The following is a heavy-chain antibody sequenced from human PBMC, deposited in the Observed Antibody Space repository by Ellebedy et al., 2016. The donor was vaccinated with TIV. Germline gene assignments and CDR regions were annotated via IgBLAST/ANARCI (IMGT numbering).Heavy chain of an antibody. CDR2: INAGNGNT. CDR1: GYTFTSYA. Sequence: ASVKVSCKASGYTFTSYAMRWVRQAPGQRLEWMGWINAGNGNTKYSQKFQGRVTITRDTSASTAYMELSSLRSEDTAVYYCARVGHGVNWYFDLWGRGTLVTVSS. V-gene: IGHV1-3*01. J-gene: IGHJ2*01. CDR3: ARVGHGVNWYFDL. D-gene: IGHD4-17*01.